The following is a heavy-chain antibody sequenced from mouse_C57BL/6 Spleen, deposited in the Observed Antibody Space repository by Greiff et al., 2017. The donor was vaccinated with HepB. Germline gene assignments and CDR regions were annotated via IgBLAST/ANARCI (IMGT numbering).Heavy chain of an antibody. J-gene: IGHJ2*01. CDR2: ISSGGDYI. CDR3: TREGGSGIPFGY. D-gene: IGHD3-2*02. Sequence: EVMLVESGEGLVKPGGSLKLSCAASGFTFSSYAMSWVRQTPEKRLEWVAYISSGGDYIYYADTVKGRFTISRDNARNTLYLQMSSLKSEDTAMYYGTREGGSGIPFGYWGQGSTLTVSS. V-gene: IGHV5-9-1*02. CDR1: GFTFSSYA.